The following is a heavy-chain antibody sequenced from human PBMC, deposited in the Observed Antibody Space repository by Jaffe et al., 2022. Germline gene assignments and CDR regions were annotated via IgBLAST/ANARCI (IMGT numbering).Heavy chain of an antibody. CDR2: ISSNGGST. CDR1: GFTFSSYA. CDR3: ARGSSSPPYWFYYYMDV. V-gene: IGHV3-64*01. D-gene: IGHD6-13*01. Sequence: EVQLVESGGGLVQPGGSLRLSCAASGFTFSSYAMHWVRQAPGKGLEYVSAISSNGGSTYYANSVKGRFTISRDNSKNTLYLQMGSLRAEDMAVYYCARGSSSPPYWFYYYMDVWGKGTTVTVSS. J-gene: IGHJ6*03.